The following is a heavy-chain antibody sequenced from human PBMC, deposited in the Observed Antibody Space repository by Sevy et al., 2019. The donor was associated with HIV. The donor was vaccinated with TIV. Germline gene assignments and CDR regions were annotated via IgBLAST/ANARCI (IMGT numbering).Heavy chain of an antibody. Sequence: SETLSLTCTVSGGSITSPYWNWIRQPPGKGLEWIANIYYNGHINYNPGRMSLVTLSLDTSKNQYSLRLSSVTAADTAMYYCAGENAWGRGYSWGQGTLVTVSS. CDR1: GGSITSPY. CDR2: IYYNGHI. D-gene: IGHD1-26*01. V-gene: IGHV4-59*08. CDR3: AGENAWGRGYS. J-gene: IGHJ4*02.